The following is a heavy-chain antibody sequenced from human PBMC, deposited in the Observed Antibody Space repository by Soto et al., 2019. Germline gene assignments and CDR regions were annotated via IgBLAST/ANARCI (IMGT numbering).Heavy chain of an antibody. J-gene: IGHJ6*02. Sequence: GGSLRLSCAASGFTFSSYAMHWVRQAPGKGLEWVAVISYDGSNKYYADSVKGRFTISRDNSKNTLYLQMNSLRAEDTAVYYCAREWRWQTTMGYYYYYGMDVWGQGTTVTVSS. CDR1: GFTFSSYA. V-gene: IGHV3-30-3*01. D-gene: IGHD1-1*01. CDR2: ISYDGSNK. CDR3: AREWRWQTTMGYYYYYGMDV.